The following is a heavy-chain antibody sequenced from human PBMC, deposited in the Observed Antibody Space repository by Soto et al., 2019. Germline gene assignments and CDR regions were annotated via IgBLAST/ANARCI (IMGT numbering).Heavy chain of an antibody. CDR3: ARGWGGYSGSDDLLGWFDP. J-gene: IGHJ5*02. D-gene: IGHD5-12*01. CDR1: GGTFSSYT. V-gene: IGHV1-69*02. Sequence: QVQLVQSGAEVKKPGSSVKVSCKASGGTFSSYTISWVRQAPGQGLEWMGRIIPILGIANYAQKFQGRVTITADKSTSTAYMELSSLRSEDTAVYYCARGWGGYSGSDDLLGWFDPWGQGTLVTVSS. CDR2: IIPILGIA.